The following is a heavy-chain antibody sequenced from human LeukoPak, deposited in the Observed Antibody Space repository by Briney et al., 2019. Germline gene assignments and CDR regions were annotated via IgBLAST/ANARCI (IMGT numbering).Heavy chain of an antibody. Sequence: PGGSLRLSCAASGFTFSTYWMNWYRQAPGKGLEWVGNINQDASEINYVDSVRGRFTISRDNAKNSLHLQMNSLRAEDKAVYYCATDRDNSDWQKRFDSWGQGTLVTVSS. CDR3: ATDRDNSDWQKRFDS. J-gene: IGHJ4*02. D-gene: IGHD2-21*02. CDR2: INQDASEI. CDR1: GFTFSTYW. V-gene: IGHV3-7*01.